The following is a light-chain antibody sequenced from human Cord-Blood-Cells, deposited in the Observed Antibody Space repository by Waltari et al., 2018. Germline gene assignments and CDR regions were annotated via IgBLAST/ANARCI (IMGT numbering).Light chain of an antibody. V-gene: IGKV1-39*01. CDR1: QSISSY. CDR2: AAS. CDR3: QQSYSTPWT. J-gene: IGKJ1*01. Sequence: IQMTKSPSSLSASVGDRLTITCRASQSISSYFNWYQQKPGKAPKLLIYAASSLQSGVPSRFSGSGSGTDFTLTISSLQPEEFATYYCQQSYSTPWTFGQGTKVEIK.